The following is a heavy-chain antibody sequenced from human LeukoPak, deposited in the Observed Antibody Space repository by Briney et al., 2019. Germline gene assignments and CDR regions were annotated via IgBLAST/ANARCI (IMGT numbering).Heavy chain of an antibody. CDR1: GGSFSGYY. Sequence: SETLSLTCAVYGGSFSGYYWSWIRQPPGKGLEWIGEINHSGSTNYNPSLKSRVIISVDTSKNQFSLKLTSVTAADTAVYYCARAMWTMVTTFDYWGQGTLVTVSS. V-gene: IGHV4-34*01. CDR2: INHSGST. D-gene: IGHD4/OR15-4a*01. CDR3: ARAMWTMVTTFDY. J-gene: IGHJ4*02.